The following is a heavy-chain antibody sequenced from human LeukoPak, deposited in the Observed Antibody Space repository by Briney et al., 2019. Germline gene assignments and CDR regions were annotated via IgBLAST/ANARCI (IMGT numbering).Heavy chain of an antibody. CDR2: IRYDGSNK. D-gene: IGHD3-10*02. CDR3: AKDLETTMYYFDS. Sequence: GGSLRLSCAASGFTFSSYGMHWVRQAPGKGLEWAAFIRYDGSNKYYADSVKGRFTISRDNSKNTLYLQMNSLRAADTAVYYCAKDLETTMYYFDSWGQGTLVTVSS. J-gene: IGHJ4*02. CDR1: GFTFSSYG. V-gene: IGHV3-30*02.